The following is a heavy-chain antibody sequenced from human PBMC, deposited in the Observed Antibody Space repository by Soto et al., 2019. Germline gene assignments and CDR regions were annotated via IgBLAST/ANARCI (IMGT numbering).Heavy chain of an antibody. J-gene: IGHJ6*03. Sequence: QVTLKESGPVLVKPTETLTLTCTVSGFSLSNARMGVSWIRQPPGKALEWLAHIFSNDEKSYNTSLKSRLTISKDTSTSQVVLIMTNMDPVDTATYYCARVLRFLEWSNYYYYYGDVWGKGTTVTVSS. CDR1: GFSLSNARMG. D-gene: IGHD3-3*01. CDR2: IFSNDEK. V-gene: IGHV2-26*01. CDR3: ARVLRFLEWSNYYYYYGDV.